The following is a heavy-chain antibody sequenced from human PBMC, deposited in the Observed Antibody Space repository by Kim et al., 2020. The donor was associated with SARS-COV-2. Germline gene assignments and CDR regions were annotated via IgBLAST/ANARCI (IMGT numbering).Heavy chain of an antibody. D-gene: IGHD3-16*01. J-gene: IGHJ4*02. CDR1: GGSISSSSYY. Sequence: SETLSLTCTVSGGSISSSSYYWGWIRQPPGKGLEWIGSIYYSGSTYYNPSLKSRVTISVDTSKNQFSLKLSSVTAADTAVYYCASQGPLIEGEFDYWGQGTLVTVSS. V-gene: IGHV4-39*01. CDR2: IYYSGST. CDR3: ASQGPLIEGEFDY.